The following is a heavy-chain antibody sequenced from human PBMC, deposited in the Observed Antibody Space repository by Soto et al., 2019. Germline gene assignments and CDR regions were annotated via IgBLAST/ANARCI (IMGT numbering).Heavy chain of an antibody. V-gene: IGHV3-48*02. CDR1: GFTFSSSS. D-gene: IGHD6-13*01. CDR2: ISSISTI. CDR3: ARDLIAAAPTYYYGMDV. J-gene: IGHJ6*02. Sequence: LRLSFAASGFTFSSSSMNWVRQAPWKVLEWVSYISSISTIYYADSLKGRFTISRDNAKNSLYLQMNSLRDEDTAVYYCARDLIAAAPTYYYGMDVWGQGTTVTVSS.